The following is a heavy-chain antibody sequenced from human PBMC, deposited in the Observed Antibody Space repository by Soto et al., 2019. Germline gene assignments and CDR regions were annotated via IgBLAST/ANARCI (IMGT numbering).Heavy chain of an antibody. CDR2: IYSGGST. Sequence: EVQLVESGGGLVQPGGSLRLSCAASGFTVSSNYMSWVRQAPGKGLEWVSVIYSGGSTYYADSVKGRFTISRHNSKNTLYLQMNGLRAEGTAVYYCARGVVAATGDLDYWGQGTLVTVSS. J-gene: IGHJ4*02. CDR3: ARGVVAATGDLDY. V-gene: IGHV3-53*04. D-gene: IGHD2-15*01. CDR1: GFTVSSNY.